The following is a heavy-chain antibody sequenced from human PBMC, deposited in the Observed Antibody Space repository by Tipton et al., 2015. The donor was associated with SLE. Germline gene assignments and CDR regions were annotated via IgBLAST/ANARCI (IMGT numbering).Heavy chain of an antibody. D-gene: IGHD1-26*01. CDR3: AKVSWVGGSYGGDFLDL. Sequence: LSLTCTVSGASIRSSYWSWIRQPPGKGLEWVAVISYDGSNKYYTDSVKGRFTISRDNSKNTLYLQMSSLRVEDTAVYHCAKVSWVGGSYGGDFLDLWGQGTMVAVSP. V-gene: IGHV3-30*18. CDR1: GASIRSSY. J-gene: IGHJ3*01. CDR2: ISYDGSNK.